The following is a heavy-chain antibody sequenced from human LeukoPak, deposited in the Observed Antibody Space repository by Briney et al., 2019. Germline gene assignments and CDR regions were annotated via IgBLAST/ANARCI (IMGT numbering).Heavy chain of an antibody. J-gene: IGHJ6*03. CDR1: GFAFIRYN. Sequence: GGSLRLSCGASGFAFIRYNMNWVRQAPGKGLEWVASVTSGDYKYYADSLKGRFTISRDNAEDSLYLQMDSLSVGDTAVYYCARDLRISGMDVWGKETTVTVSS. V-gene: IGHV3-21*01. CDR3: ARDLRISGMDV. D-gene: IGHD2/OR15-2a*01. CDR2: VTSGDYK.